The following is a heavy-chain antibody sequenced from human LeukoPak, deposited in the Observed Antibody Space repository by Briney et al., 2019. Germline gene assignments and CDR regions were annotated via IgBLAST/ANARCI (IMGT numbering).Heavy chain of an antibody. Sequence: SETLSLTCTVSGGSISSYYWSRIRQPPGKGLEWIGYIYYSGSTNYNPSLKSRVTISVDTSKNQFSLKLSSVTAADTAVYYCARVRFGESFPFDPWGQGTLVTVSS. CDR3: ARVRFGESFPFDP. V-gene: IGHV4-59*01. J-gene: IGHJ5*02. CDR1: GGSISSYY. CDR2: IYYSGST. D-gene: IGHD3-10*01.